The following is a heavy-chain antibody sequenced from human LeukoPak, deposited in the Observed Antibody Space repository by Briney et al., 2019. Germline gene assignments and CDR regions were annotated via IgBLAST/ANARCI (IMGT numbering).Heavy chain of an antibody. CDR3: ARARHGSGMDV. D-gene: IGHD3-3*01. Sequence: SQTLSLTCAISGDSVSSNSAAWNWMRQSPSRGIEWLGRTYYMSKWYNDDGVSVKSRITINPDTSKNQFSLQLNSVTPEDTAVYYCARARHGSGMDVWGQGTTVTVSS. CDR2: TYYMSKWYN. CDR1: GDSVSSNSAA. J-gene: IGHJ6*02. V-gene: IGHV6-1*01.